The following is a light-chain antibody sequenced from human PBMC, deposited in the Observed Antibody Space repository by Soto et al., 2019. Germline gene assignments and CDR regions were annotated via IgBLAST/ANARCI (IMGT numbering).Light chain of an antibody. Sequence: SVLPQPASVSGSPGQSITISCTGTSSDVGGYNYVSWYQQYPGKVPKLMIYDVSYRPSGVSNRFSGSKSGDTASLTISGLQAEDEADYYCSSYTSSSTYVFGTGTKVTVL. CDR3: SSYTSSSTYV. CDR2: DVS. CDR1: SSDVGGYNY. J-gene: IGLJ1*01. V-gene: IGLV2-14*01.